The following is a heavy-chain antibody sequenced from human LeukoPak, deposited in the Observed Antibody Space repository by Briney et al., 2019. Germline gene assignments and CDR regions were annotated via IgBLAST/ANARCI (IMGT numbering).Heavy chain of an antibody. CDR2: ISGSDGST. Sequence: GGSLRLSCAASRFTFSSNAMSWVRQAPGKGLEWVSTISGSDGSTYYADSVKGRFNISRDNSKNTLYLQMNSLRAEDSAVYYCAKGFYGDYSFDCWGQGSLVTVSS. D-gene: IGHD4-17*01. J-gene: IGHJ4*02. CDR3: AKGFYGDYSFDC. CDR1: RFTFSSNA. V-gene: IGHV3-23*01.